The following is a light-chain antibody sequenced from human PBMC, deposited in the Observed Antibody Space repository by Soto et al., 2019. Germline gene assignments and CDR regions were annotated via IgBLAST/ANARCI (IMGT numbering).Light chain of an antibody. CDR1: QSVNSRY. J-gene: IGKJ4*01. V-gene: IGKV3-20*01. Sequence: EIVLTQSPGTLSLSPGERATLSCRASQSVNSRYLAWYQQKPGQAPNLLIYGTSSRATGIPDRFSGSGSGTDFALTISRLEHEDFAVYYCQQYVSSPLTFGGGTKEEIK. CDR3: QQYVSSPLT. CDR2: GTS.